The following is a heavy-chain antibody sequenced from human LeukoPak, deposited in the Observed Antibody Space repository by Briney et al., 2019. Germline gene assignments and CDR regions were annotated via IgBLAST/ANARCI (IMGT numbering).Heavy chain of an antibody. V-gene: IGHV7-4-1*02. D-gene: IGHD5-12*01. CDR1: GYTFTSYA. CDR2: INTNTGNP. Sequence: RASVKVSCKASGYTFTSYAMNWVRQAPGQGLEWMGWINTNTGNPTYAHGFRGRFVFSLDTSVSTAYLQISSLKAEDTAVYYCARGDVDIVATIRDSVEVNWFDPWGQGTLVTVSS. J-gene: IGHJ5*02. CDR3: ARGDVDIVATIRDSVEVNWFDP.